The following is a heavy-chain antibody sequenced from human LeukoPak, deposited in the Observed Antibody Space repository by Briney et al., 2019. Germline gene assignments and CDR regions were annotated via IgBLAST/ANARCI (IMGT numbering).Heavy chain of an antibody. Sequence: GASVKVSCKASGYTFTGYYMHWVRQAPGQGLEWMGWINPNSGGTNYAQKFQGRVTMTSDTSISTAYMELSRLRSDDTAVYYCARARQWLLLPDDAFDIWGQGTMVTVSS. CDR3: ARARQWLLLPDDAFDI. CDR1: GYTFTGYY. V-gene: IGHV1-2*02. CDR2: INPNSGGT. D-gene: IGHD3-22*01. J-gene: IGHJ3*02.